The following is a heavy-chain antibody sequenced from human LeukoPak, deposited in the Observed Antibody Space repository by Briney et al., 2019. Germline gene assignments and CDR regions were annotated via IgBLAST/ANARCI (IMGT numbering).Heavy chain of an antibody. CDR2: ISSSGTT. J-gene: IGHJ4*02. V-gene: IGHV4-4*07. CDR1: GGSINGYY. Sequence: SETLSLTCTVSGGSINGYYWSWIRQPAGKGLEWIGRISSSGTTNYNPPLKSRITMSVNTSKNQFSLRLSSVTAADTAVYYCARDGGSGSFTWGQGTLVTVSS. CDR3: ARDGGSGSFT. D-gene: IGHD3-10*01.